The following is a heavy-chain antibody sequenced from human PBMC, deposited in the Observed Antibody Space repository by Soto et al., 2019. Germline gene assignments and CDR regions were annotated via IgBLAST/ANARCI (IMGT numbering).Heavy chain of an antibody. CDR3: ARDNTYYYYGMDV. Sequence: EVQLVETGGGLIQPGGSLRLSCAASGFTVSSNYMSWVRQAPGKGLEWVSVIYSGGSTYYADSVKDRFTISRDNSKNTLYLQMNSLRAEDTAVYYCARDNTYYYYGMDVWGQGTTVTVSS. J-gene: IGHJ6*02. V-gene: IGHV3-53*02. CDR1: GFTVSSNY. CDR2: IYSGGST.